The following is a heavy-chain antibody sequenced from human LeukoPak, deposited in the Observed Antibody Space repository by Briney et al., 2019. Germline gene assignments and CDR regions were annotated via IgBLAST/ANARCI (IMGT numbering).Heavy chain of an antibody. CDR1: GGSISSGGYY. Sequence: ASETLSLTCTVPGGSISSGGYYWSWIRQHPGKGLEWIGYIYYSGSTYYNPSLKSRVTISVDTSKNQFSLKLSSVTAADTAVYYCARGRPESRFTISLSVDYYYYGMDAWGQGTTVTVSS. CDR3: ARGRPESRFTISLSVDYYYYGMDA. V-gene: IGHV4-31*03. CDR2: IYYSGST. D-gene: IGHD3-3*01. J-gene: IGHJ6*02.